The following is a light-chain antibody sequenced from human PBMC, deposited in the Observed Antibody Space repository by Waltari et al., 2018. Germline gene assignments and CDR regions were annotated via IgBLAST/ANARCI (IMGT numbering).Light chain of an antibody. CDR3: QQYYSTPYT. V-gene: IGKV4-1*01. CDR1: ESLFYSPDNKSY. J-gene: IGKJ2*01. Sequence: DTVMTQSPDSLAVSLGERATINCKSSESLFYSPDNKSYLAWYQQKPGQPPQLILSRACTRESGVPDRFSGSGSGTDFTLTISSLHAADVAVYFCQQYYSTPYTFGRGTRLEI. CDR2: RAC.